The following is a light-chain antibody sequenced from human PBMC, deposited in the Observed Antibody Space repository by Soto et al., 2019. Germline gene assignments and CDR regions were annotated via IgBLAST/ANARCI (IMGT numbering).Light chain of an antibody. J-gene: IGKJ1*01. CDR2: GAS. Sequence: ETVLTQSPGTLSLSPGDRATLSCRASQSVSSSYLAWYQQKPGQAPRLLIYGASSRATGIPDRCSGSGSGTAFTLPICSPEPEDVAVNYGHQYCSSPGTFGQGTKVDLK. CDR3: HQYCSSPGT. CDR1: QSVSSSY. V-gene: IGKV3-20*01.